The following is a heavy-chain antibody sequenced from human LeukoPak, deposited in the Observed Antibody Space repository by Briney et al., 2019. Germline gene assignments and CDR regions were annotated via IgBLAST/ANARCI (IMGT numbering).Heavy chain of an antibody. V-gene: IGHV1-2*02. CDR3: ARVRTVPAAYYYFDY. CDR1: GYTFTGYY. CDR2: INPNSGGT. D-gene: IGHD2-2*01. Sequence: ASVKVSCKASGYTFTGYYMHWVRQAPGQGLEWMGWINPNSGGTNYAQKFQGRVTMTRDTSISTAYMELSRLRSDDTAVYYCARVRTVPAAYYYFDYWGQGTLVTVSS. J-gene: IGHJ4*02.